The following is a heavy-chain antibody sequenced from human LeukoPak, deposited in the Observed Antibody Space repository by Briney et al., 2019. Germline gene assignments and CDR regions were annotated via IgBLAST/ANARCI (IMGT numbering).Heavy chain of an antibody. J-gene: IGHJ5*02. D-gene: IGHD3-22*01. Sequence: SETLSLTCTVSGGSITNYYWGWIRQPPGKGLEWIGYIYYSGSTNYNPSLKSRVTISVDTPKNQFSLKLSSVTAADTAVYYCARDSRNYYDSSGYDWFDPWGQGTLVTVSS. V-gene: IGHV4-59*01. CDR3: ARDSRNYYDSSGYDWFDP. CDR2: IYYSGST. CDR1: GGSITNYY.